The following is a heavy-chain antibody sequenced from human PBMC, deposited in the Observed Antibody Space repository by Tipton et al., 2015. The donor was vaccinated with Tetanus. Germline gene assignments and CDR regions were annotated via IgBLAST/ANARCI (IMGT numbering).Heavy chain of an antibody. Sequence: LRLSCTVSGGSISSSSYYWGWIRQPPGKGLEWIGSIYYSGSTNYNPSLKSRVTISVDTSKNQFSLKLSSVTAADTAAYYCARVQDWFDPWGQGTLVTVSS. CDR3: ARVQDWFDP. V-gene: IGHV4-39*07. J-gene: IGHJ5*02. CDR2: IYYSGST. CDR1: GGSISSSSYY. D-gene: IGHD4-11*01.